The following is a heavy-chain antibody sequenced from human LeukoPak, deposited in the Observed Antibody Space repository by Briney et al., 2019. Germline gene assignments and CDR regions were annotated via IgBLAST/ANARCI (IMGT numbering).Heavy chain of an antibody. CDR3: ARVRDILTIAGYYYMDV. CDR2: INTGNGNT. J-gene: IGHJ6*03. V-gene: IGHV1-3*04. Sequence: ASVKVSCKASGYTFTSYTMHWVRQAPGQRLEWMGWINTGNGNTKYSQEFQGRVTMTTDTSTSTAYMELRSLRSDDTAVYYCARVRDILTIAGYYYMDVWGKGTTVTISS. CDR1: GYTFTSYT. D-gene: IGHD3-9*01.